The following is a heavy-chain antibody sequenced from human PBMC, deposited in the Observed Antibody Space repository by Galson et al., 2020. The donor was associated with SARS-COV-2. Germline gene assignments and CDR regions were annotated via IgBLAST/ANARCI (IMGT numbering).Heavy chain of an antibody. CDR3: ATAPPLYSSSSGNWFDP. CDR2: FDPEEGET. D-gene: IGHD6-6*01. CDR1: GYTLTELS. V-gene: IGHV1-24*01. Sequence: ASVKVSCKVSGYTLTELSMHWVRQAPGKGREWMGGFDPEEGETIYAQKFQGRVTMTEDTSTDTAYMELSSLRSEDTAVYYCATAPPLYSSSSGNWFDPWGQGTLVTVSS. J-gene: IGHJ5*02.